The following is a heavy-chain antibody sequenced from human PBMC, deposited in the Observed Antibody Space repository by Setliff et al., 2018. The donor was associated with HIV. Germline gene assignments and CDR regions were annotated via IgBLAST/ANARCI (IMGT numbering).Heavy chain of an antibody. CDR3: ARGYYDSSGYYNALL. CDR1: GFTVSSNY. V-gene: IGHV3-74*01. J-gene: IGHJ4*02. D-gene: IGHD3-22*01. Sequence: GGSLRLSCAASGFTVSSNYMSWVRQTPGKGLVWVSRINSDGSGTSYADAVKGRFTISRDNAKNSLYLQMNSLRAEDTAVYYCARGYYDSSGYYNALLWGQGTLVTVSS. CDR2: INSDGSGT.